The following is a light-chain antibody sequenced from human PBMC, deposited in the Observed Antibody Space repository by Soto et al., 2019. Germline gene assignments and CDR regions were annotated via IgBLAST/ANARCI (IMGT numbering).Light chain of an antibody. J-gene: IGLJ2*01. CDR2: GNN. CDR1: SSNIGAHYD. V-gene: IGLV1-40*01. Sequence: QPVLTQPPSVSGAPGQRVTISCTGSSSNIGAHYDVHWYQQLPGTAPKLLIYGNNNRPSGVPDRFSASKSGTSASLAITGLQAEDEADYFCQSYDSSLTAVVFGGGTKLTVL. CDR3: QSYDSSLTAVV.